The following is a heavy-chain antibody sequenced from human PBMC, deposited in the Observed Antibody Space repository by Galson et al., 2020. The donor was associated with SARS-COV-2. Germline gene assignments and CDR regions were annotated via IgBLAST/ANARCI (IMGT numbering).Heavy chain of an antibody. CDR2: ISAYNGNT. V-gene: IGHV1-18*01. CDR1: GYTFTSYG. Sequence: ASVKVSCKASGYTFTSYGISWVRQAPGQGLEWMGWISAYNGNTNYAQKLQGRVTMTTDTSTSTAYMELRSLRSDDTAVYYCARVGYCSSTSCYFSGVAYYYYMDVWGKGTTVTVSS. CDR3: ARVGYCSSTSCYFSGVAYYYYMDV. J-gene: IGHJ6*03. D-gene: IGHD2-2*01.